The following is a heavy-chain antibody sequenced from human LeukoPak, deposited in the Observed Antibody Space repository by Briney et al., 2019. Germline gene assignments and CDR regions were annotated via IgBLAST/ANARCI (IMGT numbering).Heavy chain of an antibody. J-gene: IGHJ6*03. V-gene: IGHV1-8*03. CDR1: GYTFTSYD. CDR3: ARGRGSSSWLSFYYYYMDV. CDR2: MNPNSGNT. D-gene: IGHD6-13*01. Sequence: ASVKVSCKASGYTFTSYDINWVRLATGQGLEWMGWMNPNSGNTGYAQKFQGRVTITRNTSISTAYMELSSLRSEDTAVYYCARGRGSSSWLSFYYYYMDVWGKGTTVTVSS.